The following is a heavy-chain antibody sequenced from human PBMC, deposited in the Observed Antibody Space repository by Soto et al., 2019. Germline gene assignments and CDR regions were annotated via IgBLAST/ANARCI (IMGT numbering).Heavy chain of an antibody. J-gene: IGHJ6*02. D-gene: IGHD4-17*01. Sequence: PGGSLRLSCAASGFTVSSNYMSWVRQAPGKGLEWVSVIYSGGSTYYADSVKGRFTISRDNSKNTLYLQMNSLRAEDTAVYYCERGHDYGAYYYGMDVWGQGTTVTVSS. CDR3: ERGHDYGAYYYGMDV. V-gene: IGHV3-66*01. CDR2: IYSGGST. CDR1: GFTVSSNY.